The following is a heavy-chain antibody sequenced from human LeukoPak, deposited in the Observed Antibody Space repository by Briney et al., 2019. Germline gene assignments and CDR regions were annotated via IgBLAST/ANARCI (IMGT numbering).Heavy chain of an antibody. CDR1: GFTFSSYE. J-gene: IGHJ6*04. CDR2: ISSSGSTI. V-gene: IGHV3-48*03. D-gene: IGHD3-10*02. Sequence: GGSLRLSCAASGFTFSSYEMNWVRQAPGKGLEWVSYISSSGSTIYYADSVKGRFTISRGNAKNSLYLRMNSLRAEDTAVYYCAELGITMIGGVWGKGTTVTISS. CDR3: AELGITMIGGV.